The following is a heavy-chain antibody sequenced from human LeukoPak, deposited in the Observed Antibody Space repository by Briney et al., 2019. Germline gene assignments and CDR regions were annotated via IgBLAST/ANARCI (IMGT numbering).Heavy chain of an antibody. CDR1: GGSISSGGYY. CDR2: IYYSGST. J-gene: IGHJ4*02. CDR3: ARSRIAARPGHYYFDY. D-gene: IGHD6-6*01. V-gene: IGHV4-31*03. Sequence: SETLSLTCTVSGGSISSGGYYWSWIRQHPGKGLEWIGYIYYSGSTYYNPSLKSRVTISVDTSKNQFSLKLSSVTAADTAVYYCARSRIAARPGHYYFDYWGQGTPVTVSS.